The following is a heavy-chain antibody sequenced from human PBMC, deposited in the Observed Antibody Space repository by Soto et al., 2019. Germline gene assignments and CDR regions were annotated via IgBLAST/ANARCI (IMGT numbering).Heavy chain of an antibody. D-gene: IGHD3-22*01. Sequence: QVHLVESGGGVVQPGRSLRLSCAASGFMFSSNGMHWVRQAPGKGLEWVAVISCDGRSKYYADSVKGRFTISRDNSKNTLYLQINSLKAEDTAVYYCAKGGYDSNWFNPGDSWGQGTLVTVSS. CDR1: GFMFSSNG. V-gene: IGHV3-30*18. CDR3: AKGGYDSNWFNPGDS. CDR2: ISCDGRSK. J-gene: IGHJ4*02.